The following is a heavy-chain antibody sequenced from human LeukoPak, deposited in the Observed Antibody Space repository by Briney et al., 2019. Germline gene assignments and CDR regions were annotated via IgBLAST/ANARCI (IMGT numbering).Heavy chain of an antibody. D-gene: IGHD3-22*01. Sequence: GGSLRLSCAASGFTFISYAIHWVRQAPGKGLEWVAVISFHGTDSFYADSVKGRFTIDRDNSKNTVYLQMNSLRPDDTAIYFCARQEARDYYYEGLDYWGQGNLVTVSS. CDR1: GFTFISYA. CDR3: ARQEARDYYYEGLDY. V-gene: IGHV3-30*04. CDR2: ISFHGTDS. J-gene: IGHJ4*02.